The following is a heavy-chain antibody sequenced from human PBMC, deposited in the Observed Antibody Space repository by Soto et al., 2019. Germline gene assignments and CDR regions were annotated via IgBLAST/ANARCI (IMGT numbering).Heavy chain of an antibody. V-gene: IGHV3-33*01. CDR1: GFTFSSYG. J-gene: IGHJ4*02. CDR3: ARGPGGIAAAGIGYFDY. Sequence: PGGSLRLSCAASGFTFSSYGMHWVRQAPGKGLEWVAVIWYDGSNKYYADSVKGRFTISRDNSKNTLYLQMNSLRAEETAVYYCARGPGGIAAAGIGYFDYWGQGTLVTVSS. D-gene: IGHD6-13*01. CDR2: IWYDGSNK.